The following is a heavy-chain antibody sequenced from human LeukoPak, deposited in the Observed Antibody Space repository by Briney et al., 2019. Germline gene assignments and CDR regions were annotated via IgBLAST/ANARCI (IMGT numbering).Heavy chain of an antibody. D-gene: IGHD3-22*01. CDR3: AKRDTSGSYYFDY. CDR2: ISSSSTSI. J-gene: IGHJ4*02. V-gene: IGHV3-21*04. Sequence: PGGSLRLSCAASGFTFSFYSMNWVRQAPGKGLEWVSSISSSSTSIYYADSVKGRFTISRDNAKNSLYLQMNSLRAEDTAVYLCAKRDTSGSYYFDYWGQGTLVTVSS. CDR1: GFTFSFYS.